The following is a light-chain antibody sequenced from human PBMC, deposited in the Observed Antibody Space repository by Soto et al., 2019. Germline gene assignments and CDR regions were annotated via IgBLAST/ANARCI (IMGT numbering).Light chain of an antibody. J-gene: IGKJ1*01. V-gene: IGKV3-20*01. Sequence: IGLSQSPCTLSLSPGERVTLSCRASQSVSTNYLAWYQQKPGQAPRLLIYGASNRATGIPDRFSGTGSGTDFTLTISRLQPEDFAVYYCQQYNNWLWTFGQGTKVDIK. CDR1: QSVSTNY. CDR2: GAS. CDR3: QQYNNWLWT.